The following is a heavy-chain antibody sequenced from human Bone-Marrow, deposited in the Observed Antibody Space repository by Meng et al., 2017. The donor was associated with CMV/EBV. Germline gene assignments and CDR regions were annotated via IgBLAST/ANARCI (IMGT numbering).Heavy chain of an antibody. J-gene: IGHJ5*02. CDR3: ARGEGLLGDWFDP. CDR2: INPNSGGT. Sequence: QVQVGQSGFEGKKPGASVKVSCKASGYTFTGYYMHWVRQAPGQGLEWMGWINPNSGGTNYAQKFQGRVTMTRDTSISTAYMELSRLRSDDTAVYYCARGEGLLGDWFDPWGQGTLVTVSS. CDR1: GYTFTGYY. D-gene: IGHD2-8*02. V-gene: IGHV1-2*02.